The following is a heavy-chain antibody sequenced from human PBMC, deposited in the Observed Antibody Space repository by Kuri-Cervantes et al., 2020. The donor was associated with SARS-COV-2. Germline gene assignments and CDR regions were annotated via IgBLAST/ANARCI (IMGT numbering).Heavy chain of an antibody. J-gene: IGHJ6*03. D-gene: IGHD1-1*01. CDR3: TRVGTYYYYYMDV. CDR1: SSGDYY. V-gene: IGHV3-49*03. CDR2: IRSKAYGGTT. Sequence: SSGDYYWSWIRQPPGKGLEWVGFIRSKAYGGTTEYAASVKGRFTISRDDSKSIAYLQMNSLKTEDTAVYYCTRVGTYYYYYMDVWGKGTTVTVSS.